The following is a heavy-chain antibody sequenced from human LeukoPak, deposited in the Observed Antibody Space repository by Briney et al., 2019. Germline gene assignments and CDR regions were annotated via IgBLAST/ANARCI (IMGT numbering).Heavy chain of an antibody. V-gene: IGHV1-18*01. Sequence: ASVKVSCKSSGYTFTSYGISWVRQAPGQGLEWMGWMSAYNGNTNYAQKLQGRVTMTTDTSTSTAYMGLRNLRSDDTAVYYCARSRYYYDSSGYYKDYWGQGTLVTVSS. D-gene: IGHD3-22*01. CDR2: MSAYNGNT. CDR1: GYTFTSYG. CDR3: ARSRYYYDSSGYYKDY. J-gene: IGHJ4*02.